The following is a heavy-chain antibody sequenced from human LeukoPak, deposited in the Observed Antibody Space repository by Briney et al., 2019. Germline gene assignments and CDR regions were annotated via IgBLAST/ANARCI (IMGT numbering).Heavy chain of an antibody. CDR3: AKSSYYDASGYYREYYFDY. CDR1: GFSFSNYA. Sequence: SGGSLRLSCVPSGFSFSNYAMCWVRQAPGKGLEWVSSISGSGGSTHYADSVKGRFTISRDKTKNTLYLQMNSLRAEDTAVYYCAKSSYYDASGYYREYYFDYWGQGTLVTVSS. V-gene: IGHV3-23*01. CDR2: ISGSGGST. D-gene: IGHD3-22*01. J-gene: IGHJ4*02.